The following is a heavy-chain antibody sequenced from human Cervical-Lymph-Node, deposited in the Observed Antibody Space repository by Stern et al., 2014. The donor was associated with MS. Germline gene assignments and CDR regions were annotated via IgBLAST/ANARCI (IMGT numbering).Heavy chain of an antibody. CDR2: SGWNSATK. V-gene: IGHV3-9*01. D-gene: IGHD6-13*01. J-gene: IGHJ5*01. CDR3: AKSYSSSWSGWIDS. Sequence: EVQLVESGGGLVQPGRSLRLSCSASQITFDDYGVHWVRQVPGKGLEWVAGSGWNSATKVYADSVKGRFTISRDNARDSLYLQMNNLTPDDTALYYCAKSYSSSWSGWIDSWGQGILVTVSS. CDR1: QITFDDYG.